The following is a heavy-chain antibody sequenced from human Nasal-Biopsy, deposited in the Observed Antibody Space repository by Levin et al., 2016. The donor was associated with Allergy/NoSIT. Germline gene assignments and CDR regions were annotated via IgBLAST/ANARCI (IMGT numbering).Heavy chain of an antibody. CDR2: IYPGDSDT. D-gene: IGHD5-12*01. J-gene: IGHJ4*02. CDR3: ARLRGYGGYDSDVDQDY. Sequence: GESLKISCKASGYSFSNYWIGWVRQMPGKGLEWMGIIYPGDSDTRYSPSFQGQVTISADKSIGSAYLQWNSLKASDTATYYCARLRGYGGYDSDVDQDYWGQGTLVTVSS. CDR1: GYSFSNYW. V-gene: IGHV5-51*01.